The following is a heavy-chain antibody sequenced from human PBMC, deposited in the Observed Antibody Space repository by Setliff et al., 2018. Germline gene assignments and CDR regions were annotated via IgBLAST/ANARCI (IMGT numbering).Heavy chain of an antibody. CDR2: ISGGDGNT. CDR3: ARLQATFGVFKDGDWFDP. Sequence: ASVKVSCKASGYTFSNYGITWVRQAPGQRPEWMGWISGGDGNTKYSQKFQDRLTITRDTSATTGYMELSSLRSEDTAVYYCARLQATFGVFKDGDWFDPWGQGTLVTVSS. D-gene: IGHD3-3*01. J-gene: IGHJ5*02. V-gene: IGHV1-3*01. CDR1: GYTFSNYG.